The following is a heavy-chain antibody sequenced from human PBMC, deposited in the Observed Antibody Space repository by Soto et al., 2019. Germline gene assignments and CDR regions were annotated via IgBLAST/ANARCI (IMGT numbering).Heavy chain of an antibody. V-gene: IGHV3-23*01. CDR3: GITMTGAYDY. D-gene: IGHD6-19*01. CDR1: GFTFSTYA. Sequence: GGSLRLSCAASGFTFSTYAMNWVRQAPGKGLEWVSSISGTGGTTYYADSVKGRFTISRDNSKKTMYLQMNSPRAEDTAVYYCGITMTGAYDYWGQGTLVTVSS. CDR2: ISGTGGTT. J-gene: IGHJ4*02.